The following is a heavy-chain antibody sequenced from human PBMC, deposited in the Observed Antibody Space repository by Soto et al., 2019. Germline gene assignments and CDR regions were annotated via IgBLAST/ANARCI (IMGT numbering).Heavy chain of an antibody. Sequence: SETLSLTCTVSGGSISSGGYYWSWIRQHPGKGLEWIGYIYYSGSTYYNPSLKSRVTISVDTSKNQFSLKLSSVTAADTAVYYCARDASGSSWYFDYWGQGTLVTVSS. V-gene: IGHV4-31*03. CDR3: ARDASGSSWYFDY. J-gene: IGHJ4*02. D-gene: IGHD6-13*01. CDR1: GGSISSGGYY. CDR2: IYYSGST.